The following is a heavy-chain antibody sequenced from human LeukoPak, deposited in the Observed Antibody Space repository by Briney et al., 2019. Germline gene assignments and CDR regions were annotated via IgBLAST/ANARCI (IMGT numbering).Heavy chain of an antibody. Sequence: SETLSLTCAVSGRLIYNTNWGSWVRQPPGQGLEWIGEISLSGLTNYNPSLKSRVTVSLEKSKNHLSMKLTSVTAADPAVSYCCRKNGAFSFFGYWGQGTLVTVPS. J-gene: IGHJ4*02. CDR3: CRKNGAFSFFGY. CDR2: ISLSGLT. D-gene: IGHD3-3*02. CDR1: GRLIYNTNW. V-gene: IGHV4-4*02.